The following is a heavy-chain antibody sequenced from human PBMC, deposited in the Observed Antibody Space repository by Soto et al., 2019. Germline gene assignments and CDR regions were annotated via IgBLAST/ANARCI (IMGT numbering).Heavy chain of an antibody. CDR3: ARDFVVGGPTINYYYGMDV. Sequence: EVQLVESGGDLVQPGGSLRLSCAASGFTVSSNYMSWVRQAPGKGLEWISIIYSAGNTYYADSVKGRFTISRDNSKNTLXXQRNSLGAEDTAVYYCARDFVVGGPTINYYYGMDVWGQGTTVTVSS. D-gene: IGHD1-26*01. V-gene: IGHV3-66*01. CDR2: IYSAGNT. CDR1: GFTVSSNY. J-gene: IGHJ6*02.